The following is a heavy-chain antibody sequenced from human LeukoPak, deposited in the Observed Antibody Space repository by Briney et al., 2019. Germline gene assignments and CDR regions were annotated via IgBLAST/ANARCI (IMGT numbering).Heavy chain of an antibody. J-gene: IGHJ4*02. D-gene: IGHD4-23*01. CDR3: ARQTTVATDF. CDR1: GFSFSNFG. V-gene: IGHV3-33*01. CDR2: IYYDGTNR. Sequence: PGGFLRLSCTASGFSFSNFGMHWVRQAPGKGLEWVTLIYYDGTNRYYADSVKGRFTVSRDNSNNTVYLQMNSLRVEDTAVYYCARQTTVATDFWGQGTLVTVSS.